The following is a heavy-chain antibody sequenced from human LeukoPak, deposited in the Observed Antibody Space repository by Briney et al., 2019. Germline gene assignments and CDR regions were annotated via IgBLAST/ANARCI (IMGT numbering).Heavy chain of an antibody. V-gene: IGHV3-15*01. CDR2: IKSKTDGGTT. CDR3: TTDMKILWFGELLPLDY. D-gene: IGHD3-10*01. Sequence: GGSLRLSCAASGFTFSNAWMSWVRQAPGKGLEWVGRIKSKTDGGTTDYAAPVKGRFTISRDDSKNTLYLQMNSLKTEDTAVYYCTTDMKILWFGELLPLDYWGQGTLVTVSS. J-gene: IGHJ4*02. CDR1: GFTFSNAW.